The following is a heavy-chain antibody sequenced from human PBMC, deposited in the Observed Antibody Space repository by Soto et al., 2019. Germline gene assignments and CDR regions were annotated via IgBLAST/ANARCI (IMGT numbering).Heavy chain of an antibody. J-gene: IGHJ5*02. CDR2: INPNSGGT. V-gene: IGHV1-2*04. D-gene: IGHD6-6*01. CDR3: ARDPGNSSSSLPGFAP. Sequence: GASVKVSCKASGYTFTGYYMHWVRQAPGQGLEWMGWINPNSGGTNYAQKFQGWVTMTRDTSISTAYMELSRLRSDDTAVYYCARDPGNSSSSLPGFAPWGQGTLVTVSS. CDR1: GYTFTGYY.